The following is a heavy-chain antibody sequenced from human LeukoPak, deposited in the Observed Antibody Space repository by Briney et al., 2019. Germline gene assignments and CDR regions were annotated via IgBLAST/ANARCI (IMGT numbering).Heavy chain of an antibody. D-gene: IGHD3-22*01. CDR3: AIQKSGYSP. J-gene: IGHJ5*02. V-gene: IGHV4-39*01. CDR1: GGSISSSSYY. Sequence: PSETLSPTCTVSGGSISSSSYYWGWIRQPPGKGLEWIGSIYYSGSTYYNPSLKSRVTISVDTSKNQFSLKLSSVTAADTAVYYCAIQKSGYSPWGQGPLVTVSS. CDR2: IYYSGST.